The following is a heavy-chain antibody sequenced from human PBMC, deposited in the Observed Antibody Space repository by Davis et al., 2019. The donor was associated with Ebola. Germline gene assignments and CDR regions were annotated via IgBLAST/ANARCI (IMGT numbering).Heavy chain of an antibody. Sequence: MPSETLSLTCTVPAASISRYYWRWIRQPPGKGLEWIGHIYYSGSTNYNPSLKSRVTISVDTSKNRFSLKLSSVTAADTAVYYCAIDFWSGYGSQGGLYYFDYWGQGTLVTVSS. CDR3: AIDFWSGYGSQGGLYYFDY. J-gene: IGHJ4*02. V-gene: IGHV4-59*08. D-gene: IGHD3-3*01. CDR1: AASISRYY. CDR2: IYYSGST.